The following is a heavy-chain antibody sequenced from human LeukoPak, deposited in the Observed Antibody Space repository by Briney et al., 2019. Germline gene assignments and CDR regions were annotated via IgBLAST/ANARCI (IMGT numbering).Heavy chain of an antibody. D-gene: IGHD3-9*01. CDR1: GGSISSSSYY. Sequence: SETLSLTCTVSGGSISSSSYYWRWIRQPPGKGLEWIGSIYYSGSTYYNPSLKSRVTISVDTSKNQFSLKLSSVTAADTAVYYCARRKYYDILTGLIGWFDPWGQGTLVTVSS. CDR2: IYYSGST. CDR3: ARRKYYDILTGLIGWFDP. J-gene: IGHJ5*02. V-gene: IGHV4-39*01.